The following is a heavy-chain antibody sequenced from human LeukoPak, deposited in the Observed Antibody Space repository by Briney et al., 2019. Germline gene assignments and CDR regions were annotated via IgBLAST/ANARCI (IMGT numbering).Heavy chain of an antibody. V-gene: IGHV3-66*01. D-gene: IGHD2-21*01. CDR3: ARDALHPGYSGLPPDY. CDR2: IYSGGNT. CDR1: GFTFSSYA. Sequence: QSGGSLRLSCAASGFTFSSYAMSWVRQAPGKGLEWVSIIYSGGNTYYADSVKGRFTISRDNSKNTLYLQMNSLRAEDTAVYYCARDALHPGYSGLPPDYWGQGTLVTVSS. J-gene: IGHJ4*02.